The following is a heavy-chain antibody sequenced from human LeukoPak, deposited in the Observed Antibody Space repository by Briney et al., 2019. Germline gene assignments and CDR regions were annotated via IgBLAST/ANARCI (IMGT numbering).Heavy chain of an antibody. D-gene: IGHD5-18*01. CDR2: MSGTGDTT. V-gene: IGHV3-23*01. CDR3: ASHLFSIVDTIMVL. Sequence: GGSLRLSCEVSGLTFSSFALSWVRQAPGKGLEWVSGMSGTGDTTSFGDSVMGRFTISRDESKNTVFLQMDNLRVEDTAVYYCASHLFSIVDTIMVLWGRGTLVTVSS. J-gene: IGHJ4*02. CDR1: GLTFSSFA.